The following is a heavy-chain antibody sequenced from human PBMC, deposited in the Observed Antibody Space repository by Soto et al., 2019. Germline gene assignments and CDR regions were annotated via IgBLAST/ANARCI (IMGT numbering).Heavy chain of an antibody. CDR2: IIPMFGTP. CDR1: GGTVSNYP. J-gene: IGHJ4*02. D-gene: IGHD3-3*01. V-gene: IGHV1-69*01. CDR3: ARHARHLEWLQPFDY. Sequence: QVQLVQSGAEVKEPGSSVKVSCTASGGTVSNYPISWVRQAPGQGLEWMGGIIPMFGTPNYALKFQGRVTITADESTSTAYMELISLRYDDTAVYYCARHARHLEWLQPFDYWGQGALVTVSS.